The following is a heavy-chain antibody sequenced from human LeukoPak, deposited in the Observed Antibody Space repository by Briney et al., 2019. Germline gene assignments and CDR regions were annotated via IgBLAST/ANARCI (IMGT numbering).Heavy chain of an antibody. CDR3: ARDQQPGIAAV. CDR2: IYYSGGT. D-gene: IGHD6-13*01. J-gene: IGHJ4*02. V-gene: IGHV4-31*03. CDR1: GGSISSGGYY. Sequence: PSETLSLTCTVSGGSISSGGYYWSWIRQHPGKGLEWIGYIYYSGGTYYNPSLKIRVTISVDTSKNQFSLKLSSVTAADTAVYYCARDQQPGIAAVWGQGTLVTVSS.